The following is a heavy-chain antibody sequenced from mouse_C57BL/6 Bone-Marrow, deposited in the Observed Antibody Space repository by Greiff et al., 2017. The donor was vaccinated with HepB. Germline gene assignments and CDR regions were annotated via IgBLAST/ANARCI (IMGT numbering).Heavy chain of an antibody. CDR2: IHPNSGST. Sequence: QVQLQQPGAELVKPGASVKLSCKASGYTFTSYWMHWVKQRPGQGLEWIGMIHPNSGSTNYNEKFKSKATLTVDESSSTAYMQLSSLTSEDSAVYYCARKRVYYFAYWGQGTLVTVSA. J-gene: IGHJ3*01. D-gene: IGHD2-1*01. CDR1: GYTFTSYW. CDR3: ARKRVYYFAY. V-gene: IGHV1-64*01.